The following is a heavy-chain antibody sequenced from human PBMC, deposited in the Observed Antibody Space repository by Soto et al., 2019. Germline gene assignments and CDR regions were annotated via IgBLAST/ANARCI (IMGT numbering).Heavy chain of an antibody. CDR3: ATDGSVAAADYYFDY. D-gene: IGHD6-13*01. Sequence: QVQLVESGGGVVQPGRSLGLSCAASGFTFSSYGMHWVRQAPGKGLEWVAVISFDGTNKYSADSVKGRFTISRDNSKNTLYLQMDGLRAEDTAVYYCATDGSVAAADYYFDYWGQGTLVTVSS. J-gene: IGHJ4*02. CDR1: GFTFSSYG. V-gene: IGHV3-30*03. CDR2: ISFDGTNK.